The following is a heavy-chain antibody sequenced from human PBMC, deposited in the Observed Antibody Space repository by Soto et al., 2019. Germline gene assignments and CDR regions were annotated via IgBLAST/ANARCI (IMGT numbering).Heavy chain of an antibody. CDR2: IYSGGSR. J-gene: IGHJ4*02. CDR1: DFSVSGNY. D-gene: IGHD3-10*01. Sequence: EVQLVESGGGLIQPGGSLRLSCEVSDFSVSGNYMSWVRQAPGKGLDWVSVIYSGGSRYYADSVRGRFTISRDESQNTLYLQMNNLRAEDTAVYYCARSMMVRGVLFDLWGRGSLVSVSS. V-gene: IGHV3-53*01. CDR3: ARSMMVRGVLFDL.